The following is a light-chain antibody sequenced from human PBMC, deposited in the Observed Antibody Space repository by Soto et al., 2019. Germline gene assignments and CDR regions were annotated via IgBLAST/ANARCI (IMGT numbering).Light chain of an antibody. V-gene: IGLV3-1*01. J-gene: IGLJ2*01. Sequence: SYELTQPPPVSVSPGQTASITCSGDTLGSKYASWYQQKPGQSPVLVIYQDANRPSGIPERFTGSNSGNTATLTISGTQATDEADYYCQAWDSSTRVVFGGGTKLTVL. CDR3: QAWDSSTRVV. CDR2: QDA. CDR1: TLGSKY.